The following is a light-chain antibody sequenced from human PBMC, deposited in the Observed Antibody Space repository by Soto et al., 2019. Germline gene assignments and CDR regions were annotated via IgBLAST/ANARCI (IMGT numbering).Light chain of an antibody. J-gene: IGKJ1*01. Sequence: DIPMTQSPSTLSASVGDRVTITCRARQTISTWLDWYQQKPGKAPKVLIYKASSLESGVLSRFSGSGSGTVFTLTISSLQPDDFATYYCQQYNGYPWTFGQGTKVEIK. V-gene: IGKV1-5*03. CDR3: QQYNGYPWT. CDR1: QTISTW. CDR2: KAS.